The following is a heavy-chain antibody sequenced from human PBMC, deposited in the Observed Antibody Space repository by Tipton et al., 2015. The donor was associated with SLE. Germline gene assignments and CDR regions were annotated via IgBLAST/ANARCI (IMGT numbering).Heavy chain of an antibody. Sequence: TLSLTCAVYGGSFSGYYWSWIRQPPGKGLEWIGEINHSGSTNYNPSLKSRVTISIDTSKNQFSLKLSSVTATDSAVYYCARMTTEIDYWGQGTLVTVSS. D-gene: IGHD4-17*01. J-gene: IGHJ4*02. CDR3: ARMTTEIDY. CDR2: INHSGST. V-gene: IGHV4-34*01. CDR1: GGSFSGYY.